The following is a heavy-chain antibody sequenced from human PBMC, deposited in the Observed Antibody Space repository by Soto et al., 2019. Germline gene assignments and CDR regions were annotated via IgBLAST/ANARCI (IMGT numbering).Heavy chain of an antibody. CDR1: GFTFSSYG. Sequence: GGSLRLSCAASGFTFSSYGMHWVRQAPGKGLEWVAVIWYDGSNKYYADSVKGRFTISRDNSKNTLYLQMNSLRAEDTAVYYCARDHITGTDCLDYWGQGTLVTVSS. J-gene: IGHJ4*02. CDR2: IWYDGSNK. CDR3: ARDHITGTDCLDY. D-gene: IGHD1-20*01. V-gene: IGHV3-33*01.